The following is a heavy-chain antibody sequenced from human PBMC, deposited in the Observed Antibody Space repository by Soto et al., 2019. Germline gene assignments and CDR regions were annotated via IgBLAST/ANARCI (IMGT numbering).Heavy chain of an antibody. Sequence: GASVKVSCKASGYTFTGYYLHWVRQAPGQGLEWMGWVNPISGDTNYAQKFQDRVIMTRDRSITTVHMELSRLRSDDTAVYYCAREEGFRITMDRGRWFDPWGQGTLVTSPQ. CDR2: VNPISGDT. CDR1: GYTFTGYY. V-gene: IGHV1-2*02. D-gene: IGHD3-10*01. J-gene: IGHJ5*02. CDR3: AREEGFRITMDRGRWFDP.